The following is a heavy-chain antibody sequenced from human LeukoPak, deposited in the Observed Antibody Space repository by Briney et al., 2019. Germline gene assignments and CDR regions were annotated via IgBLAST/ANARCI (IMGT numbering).Heavy chain of an antibody. CDR1: GYSLSSGSN. D-gene: IGHD6-19*01. Sequence: SETLSLTCTVSGYSLSSGSNWCWSRPPPGRGQGWGGSIYNRGHSHYNATLTRRLSISVDASKNQFSLKLSSVTAADAAVYYCASTLGLSAGTRGCDPGGRRTVVTVS. CDR2: IYNRGHS. CDR3: ASTLGLSAGTRGCDP. J-gene: IGHJ5*02. V-gene: IGHV4-38-2*02.